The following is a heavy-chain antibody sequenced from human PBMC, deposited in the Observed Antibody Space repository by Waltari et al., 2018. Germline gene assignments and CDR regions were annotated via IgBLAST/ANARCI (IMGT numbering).Heavy chain of an antibody. J-gene: IGHJ3*02. CDR3: ARDVDYADAFDI. V-gene: IGHV3-7*01. Sequence: EVQLVESGGGLVQPGGSLRLSCAASGFTFSSFWMSWVRQAPGKGLEWVANIKEDGSEKYSVDSMKGRFTISRDNAKNSLYLQMHSLRAEDTAVYYCARDVDYADAFDIWGQGTMVTVSS. CDR1: GFTFSSFW. D-gene: IGHD4-17*01. CDR2: IKEDGSEK.